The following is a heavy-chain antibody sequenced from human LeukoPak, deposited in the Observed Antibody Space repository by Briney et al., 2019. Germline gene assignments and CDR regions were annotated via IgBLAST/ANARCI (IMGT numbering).Heavy chain of an antibody. CDR2: ISWDGGST. D-gene: IGHD2-2*01. J-gene: IGHJ4*02. CDR1: GFTFDDYA. V-gene: IGHV3-43D*03. Sequence: GGSLRLSCAASGFTFDDYAMHWVRQAPGKGLEWVSLISWDGGSTYYADSVKGRFTISRDNSKNSLYLQMNSLRAEDTAVYYCARARGIVVVPAANDYWGQGTLVTVSS. CDR3: ARARGIVVVPAANDY.